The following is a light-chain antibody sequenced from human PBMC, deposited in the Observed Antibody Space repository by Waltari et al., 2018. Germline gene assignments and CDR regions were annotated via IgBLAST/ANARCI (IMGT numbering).Light chain of an antibody. V-gene: IGKV3-11*01. J-gene: IGKJ4*01. CDR2: DSS. CDR1: QSVSTY. CDR3: QQRYKWPLT. Sequence: SCRASQSVSTYLAWYQQRPGQAPRLLIYDSSNRDTGIPARFSGSGSETDFTLTISSLEPEDFAVYYCQQRYKWPLTFGGGSKVEI.